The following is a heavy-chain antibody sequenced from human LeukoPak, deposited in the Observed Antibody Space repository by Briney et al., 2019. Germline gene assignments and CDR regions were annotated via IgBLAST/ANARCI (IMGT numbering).Heavy chain of an antibody. J-gene: IGHJ6*04. CDR2: ISSSGSGI. V-gene: IGHV3-48*03. D-gene: IGHD3-10*02. CDR1: GFTFSSYE. Sequence: GGSLRLSCAASGFTFSSYEMNWVRQAPGEGLEWVSYISSSGSGIYYADSVKGRFTISRDNAKNSLYLQMNSLRAEDTAVYYCAELGITMIGGVWGKGTTVTISS. CDR3: AELGITMIGGV.